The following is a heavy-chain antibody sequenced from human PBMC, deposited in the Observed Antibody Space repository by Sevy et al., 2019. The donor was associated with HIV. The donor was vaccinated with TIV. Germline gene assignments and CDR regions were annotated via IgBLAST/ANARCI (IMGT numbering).Heavy chain of an antibody. CDR1: DFIFSTYA. V-gene: IGHV3-23*01. CDR3: RRGDTLDY. Sequence: GESLKISCAASDFIFSTYAMSWVRQAPGKGLEWVSGISGSGDSTYYANSVKGRLTISRDNSKNTLYLQMNSLRAEDTAVYYCRRGDTLDYWGQGTLVTVSS. J-gene: IGHJ4*02. D-gene: IGHD5-18*01. CDR2: ISGSGDST.